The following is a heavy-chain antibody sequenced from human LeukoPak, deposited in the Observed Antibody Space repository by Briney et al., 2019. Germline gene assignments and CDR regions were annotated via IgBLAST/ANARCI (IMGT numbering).Heavy chain of an antibody. CDR1: GFTFSSYW. J-gene: IGHJ4*02. Sequence: PGGSLRLSCAASGFTFSSYWMHWVRQAPGKGLVWVSRINSDGSSTSYADSVKGRFTISRDNAKNTLYLQMNSLRAEDTAVYYCARGVAYSYDPFDYWGQGTLVTVSS. CDR2: INSDGSST. D-gene: IGHD5-18*01. CDR3: ARGVAYSYDPFDY. V-gene: IGHV3-74*01.